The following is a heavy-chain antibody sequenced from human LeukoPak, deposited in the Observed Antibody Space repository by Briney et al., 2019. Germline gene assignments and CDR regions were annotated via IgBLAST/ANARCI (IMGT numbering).Heavy chain of an antibody. D-gene: IGHD5-24*01. V-gene: IGHV3-48*01. J-gene: IGHJ4*02. Sequence: VRRLRLSSAASVFTFSGVSMNCVPPGPRGGLGCISSIRTSRSTYYADSVRGRFTISRDNAKNSLYLQMNSLRAEDTAVYYCARDQMPTILPFDYWGQGTLVTVSS. CDR3: ARDQMPTILPFDY. CDR2: IRTSRST. CDR1: VFTFSGVS.